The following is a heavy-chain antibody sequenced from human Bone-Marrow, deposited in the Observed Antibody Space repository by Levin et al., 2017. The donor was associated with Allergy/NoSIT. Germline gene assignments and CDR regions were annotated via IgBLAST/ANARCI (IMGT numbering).Heavy chain of an antibody. D-gene: IGHD6-25*01. CDR2: IYPGDSDT. J-gene: IGHJ6*02. V-gene: IGHV5-51*01. CDR1: GYSFTSYW. Sequence: GESLKISCKGSGYSFTSYWIGWVRQMPGKGLEWMGIIYPGDSDTRYSPSFQGQVTISADKSISTAYLQWSSLKASDTAMYYCARHSESGIAAATSYYYYGMDVWGHGTTVTVSS. CDR3: ARHSESGIAAATSYYYYGMDV.